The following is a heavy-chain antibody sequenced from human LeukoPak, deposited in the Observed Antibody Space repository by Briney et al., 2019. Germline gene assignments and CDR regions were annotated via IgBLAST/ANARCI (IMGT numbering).Heavy chain of an antibody. J-gene: IGHJ4*02. V-gene: IGHV3-33*01. Sequence: PGGSLRLSCAASGFTFSSYGMHWVRQAPGKGLEWVAVIRYDGSNKYYADSVKGRFTISRDNSKNTLYLQMNSLRAEDTAVYYCARDMMGRGQWLVDYWGQGTLVTVSS. CDR2: IRYDGSNK. D-gene: IGHD6-19*01. CDR3: ARDMMGRGQWLVDY. CDR1: GFTFSSYG.